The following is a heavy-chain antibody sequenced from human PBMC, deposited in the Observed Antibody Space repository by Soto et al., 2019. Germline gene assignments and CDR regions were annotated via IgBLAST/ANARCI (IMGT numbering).Heavy chain of an antibody. J-gene: IGHJ5*02. V-gene: IGHV3-21*01. CDR1: GFTFNTYD. CDR2: ITTSSAYI. Sequence: EVQLVESGGGLVKPGGSLRLSCAASGFTFNTYDINWVRQAPGKGLEWVSSITTSSAYIYYADSLKGRITISRDNAKNSLFLQMNSLRAEDTAVYYLVRSGIARLLRLSRFDTGGQGTGVTVSS. CDR3: VRSGIARLLRLSRFDT. D-gene: IGHD2-21*01.